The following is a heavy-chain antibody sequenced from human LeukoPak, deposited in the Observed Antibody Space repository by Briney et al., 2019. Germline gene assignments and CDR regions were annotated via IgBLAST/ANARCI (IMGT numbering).Heavy chain of an antibody. D-gene: IGHD6-19*01. J-gene: IGHJ4*02. V-gene: IGHV1-18*01. CDR1: GYTFTSYG. CDR2: ISGYNGNT. CDR3: ARADIRAIASSGWYGFDY. Sequence: ASVKVSCRASGYTFTSYGISWVRQAPGQGIEWMGWISGYNGNTNYAKKFQGRVTMTTDTSTSTAYMELRSLRSDDTAVYYCARADIRAIASSGWYGFDYWGQGTLVTVSS.